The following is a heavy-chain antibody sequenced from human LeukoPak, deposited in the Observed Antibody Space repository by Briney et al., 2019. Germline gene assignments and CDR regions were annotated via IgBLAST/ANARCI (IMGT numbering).Heavy chain of an antibody. Sequence: PGGSLRLSCAASGFTFSRYGMNWVRQAPGKGLEWVSYITSSSDTIYYADSVKGRFTISRDNAKNSLYLQMNSLRAEDTAVYYCATPFDYWGQGTLVTVSS. CDR2: ITSSSDTI. J-gene: IGHJ4*02. CDR3: ATPFDY. V-gene: IGHV3-48*01. CDR1: GFTFSRYG.